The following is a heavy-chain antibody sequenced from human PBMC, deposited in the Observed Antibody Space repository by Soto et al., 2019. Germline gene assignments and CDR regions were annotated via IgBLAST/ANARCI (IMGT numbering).Heavy chain of an antibody. Sequence: EVQLVESGGGLVQPGRSLRLSCAASGFSFNEHAIHWVRQAPGKGLEWVSGISYNSGDMVFADSVKGRFTISRDNAKNSAYLQMNSLRVEDTALYYCARRWQGLGRAFDIWGQGTMVTVSS. D-gene: IGHD6-19*01. CDR1: GFSFNEHA. V-gene: IGHV3-9*01. CDR2: ISYNSGDM. CDR3: ARRWQGLGRAFDI. J-gene: IGHJ3*02.